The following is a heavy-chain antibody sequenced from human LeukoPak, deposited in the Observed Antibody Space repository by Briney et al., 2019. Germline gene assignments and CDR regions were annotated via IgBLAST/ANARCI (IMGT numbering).Heavy chain of an antibody. J-gene: IGHJ4*02. V-gene: IGHV3-23*01. D-gene: IGHD3-22*01. CDR3: AKDIDYYDSSGYYGY. CDR1: GFTFSNYA. CDR2: ISGSGGST. Sequence: GGSLRLSCAASGFTFSNYAMSWVRQAPGKGLEWVSAISGSGGSTYYADSVKGRFTISRDNSKNTLYLQMNSLRAEDTAVYYCAKDIDYYDSSGYYGYWGQGTLVTVSS.